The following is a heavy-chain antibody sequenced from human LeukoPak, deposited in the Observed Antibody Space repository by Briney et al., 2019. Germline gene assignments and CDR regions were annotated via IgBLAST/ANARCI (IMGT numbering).Heavy chain of an antibody. CDR2: IIPILGIA. CDR1: GGTFSSYA. J-gene: IGHJ6*02. CDR3: ARAVTMVRGVSDGMYF. Sequence: ASVKVSCKASGGTFSSYAISGVRQAPGQGLEWMGRIIPILGIANYAQKFQGRVTITADKSTSTAYMELSSLRCEDTAVYYSARAVTMVRGVSDGMYFWRQGTTVTVS. D-gene: IGHD3-10*01. V-gene: IGHV1-69*04.